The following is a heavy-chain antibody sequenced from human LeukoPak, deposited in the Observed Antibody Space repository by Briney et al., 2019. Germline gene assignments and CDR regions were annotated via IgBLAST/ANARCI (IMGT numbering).Heavy chain of an antibody. CDR1: GYTFTSYG. D-gene: IGHD4-23*01. J-gene: IGHJ2*01. Sequence: ASVTVSCKASGYTFTSYGISWVRQAPGQGLEWMGWISAYDGNTKYAQKVQGRVTMTTDTSTSTAYMELRSLRSDDTAVYYCARDNYGGNSGYFDLLGRGTLVTVSS. CDR3: ARDNYGGNSGYFDL. CDR2: ISAYDGNT. V-gene: IGHV1-18*01.